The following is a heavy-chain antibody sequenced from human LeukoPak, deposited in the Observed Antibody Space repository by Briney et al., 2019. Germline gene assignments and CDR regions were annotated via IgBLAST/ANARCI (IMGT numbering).Heavy chain of an antibody. Sequence: ASVKVSCKASGYTFTSYGISWVRQAPGQGLEWMGWISAYNGNTNYAQKLQGRVTMTTDTSTSTAYMELRSLRSDDTAVYYCARDSYSYGYLYCFDYWGQGTLVTVSS. CDR2: ISAYNGNT. D-gene: IGHD5-18*01. CDR3: ARDSYSYGYLYCFDY. CDR1: GYTFTSYG. V-gene: IGHV1-18*01. J-gene: IGHJ4*02.